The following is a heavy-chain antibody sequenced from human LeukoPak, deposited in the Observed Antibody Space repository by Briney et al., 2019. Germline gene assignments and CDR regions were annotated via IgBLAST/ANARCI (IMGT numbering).Heavy chain of an antibody. CDR2: IYYSGST. Sequence: KASETLSLTCTVSGGSIGSYYWSWIRQPPGKGLEWIGYIYYSGSTNYNPSLKSRVTISVDTSKNQFSLKLSSVTAADTAVYYCAREATVYYFDYWGQGTLVTVSS. J-gene: IGHJ4*02. CDR1: GGSIGSYY. D-gene: IGHD4-17*01. V-gene: IGHV4-59*01. CDR3: AREATVYYFDY.